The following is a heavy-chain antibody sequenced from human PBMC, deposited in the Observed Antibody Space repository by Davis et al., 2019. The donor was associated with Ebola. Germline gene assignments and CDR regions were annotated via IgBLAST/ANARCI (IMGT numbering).Heavy chain of an antibody. Sequence: GGSLRLSCAASGFTFSDYYMSWIRQAPGKGLEWVSYISSSGSTIYYADSVKGRFTISRDNSKNTLYLQMNSLRAEDTAVYYCARDRTVSRDYADYWGQGTLVTVSS. V-gene: IGHV3-11*04. CDR3: ARDRTVSRDYADY. CDR1: GFTFSDYY. J-gene: IGHJ4*02. D-gene: IGHD1-14*01. CDR2: ISSSGSTI.